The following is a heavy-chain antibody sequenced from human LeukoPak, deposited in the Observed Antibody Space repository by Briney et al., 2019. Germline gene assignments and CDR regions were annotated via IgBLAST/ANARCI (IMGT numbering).Heavy chain of an antibody. Sequence: GGSLRLSCAASGFTFSTYGMHWVRQAPGKGLEWVAFIRYDGSNKDFADSVKGRFTISRDNSKNTLYLQTNSLRAEDTAVYCCAKADTSGWYEVDYFDYWGQGTLVTVSS. V-gene: IGHV3-30*02. CDR1: GFTFSTYG. CDR2: IRYDGSNK. D-gene: IGHD6-19*01. CDR3: AKADTSGWYEVDYFDY. J-gene: IGHJ4*02.